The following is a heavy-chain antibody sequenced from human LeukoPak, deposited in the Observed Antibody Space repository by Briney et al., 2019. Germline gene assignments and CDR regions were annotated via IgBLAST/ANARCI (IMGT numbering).Heavy chain of an antibody. V-gene: IGHV1-46*01. CDR1: GYTFTSYY. CDR2: INPSDGST. Sequence: ASVKVSCKASGYTFTSYYMHWVRQAPGQGLEWMGIINPSDGSTSYAQKFQGRVTMTRDTSTSTVYMELSSLRSEDTAVYYCARDLTNGIAAADNEGVYFDYWGQGTLVTVSS. CDR3: ARDLTNGIAAADNEGVYFDY. D-gene: IGHD6-13*01. J-gene: IGHJ4*02.